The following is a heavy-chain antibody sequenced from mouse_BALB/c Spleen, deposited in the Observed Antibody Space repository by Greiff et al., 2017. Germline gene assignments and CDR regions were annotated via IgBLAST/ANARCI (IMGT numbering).Heavy chain of an antibody. V-gene: IGHV5-9*03. Sequence: EVQLMESGGGLVKPGGSLKLSCAASGFTFSSYTMSWVRQTPEKRLEWVATISSGGGNTYYPDSVKGRFTISRDNAKNNLYLQMSSLRSEDTALYYCARYPTEGSYAMDYWGQGTSVTVSS. CDR1: GFTFSSYT. J-gene: IGHJ4*01. CDR3: ARYPTEGSYAMDY. D-gene: IGHD1-3*01. CDR2: ISSGGGNT.